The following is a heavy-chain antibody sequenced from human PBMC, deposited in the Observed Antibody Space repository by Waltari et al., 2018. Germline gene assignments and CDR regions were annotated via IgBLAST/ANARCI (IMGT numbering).Heavy chain of an antibody. CDR1: GGSISSGSYY. Sequence: QVQLQESGPGLVKPSETLSLTCTVSGGSISSGSYYWSWIRQHPGKGLEWIGYIYNSGSTYYNPSLKSRVTISVDRSKNQFSLRLSSVTAADTAMYYCARSTKFGTARAFDIWGQGTMVIVSS. J-gene: IGHJ3*02. CDR2: IYNSGST. D-gene: IGHD1-1*01. V-gene: IGHV4-31*03. CDR3: ARSTKFGTARAFDI.